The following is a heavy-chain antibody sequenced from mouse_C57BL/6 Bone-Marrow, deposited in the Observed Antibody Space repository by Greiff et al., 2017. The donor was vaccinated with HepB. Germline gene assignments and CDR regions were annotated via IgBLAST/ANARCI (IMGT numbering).Heavy chain of an antibody. D-gene: IGHD2-5*01. V-gene: IGHV2-9-1*01. Sequence: VQLQQSGPGLVAPSQSLSITCTVSGFSLTSYAISWVRQPPGKGLEWLGVIWTGGGTNYNSALKSRLSISKDNSKSQVFLKMNSLQTDDTARYYCARTRDSNYVHWYFDVWGTGTTVTVSS. CDR3: ARTRDSNYVHWYFDV. CDR2: IWTGGGT. J-gene: IGHJ1*03. CDR1: GFSLTSYA.